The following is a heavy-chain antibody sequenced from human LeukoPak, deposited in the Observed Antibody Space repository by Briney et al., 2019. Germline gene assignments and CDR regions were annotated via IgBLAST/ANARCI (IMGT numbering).Heavy chain of an antibody. CDR3: ARGRYDFWSGYYKIMGYYYYMDV. Sequence: SVKVSCKASGGTFSSYAISWVRQAPGQGLEWMGGIIPIFGTANYAQKFQGRVTITTDESTSTAYMELSSLRSEDTAVYYCARGRYDFWSGYYKIMGYYYYMDVWGKGTTVTVSS. J-gene: IGHJ6*03. CDR2: IIPIFGTA. CDR1: GGTFSSYA. V-gene: IGHV1-69*05. D-gene: IGHD3-3*01.